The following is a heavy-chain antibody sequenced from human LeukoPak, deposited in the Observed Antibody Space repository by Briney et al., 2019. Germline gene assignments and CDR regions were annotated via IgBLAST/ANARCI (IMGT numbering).Heavy chain of an antibody. Sequence: SGGSLRLXCAASGFTFSSYEMNWVRQAPGKVLEWVSYISSSGSTIYYADSVKGRFTISRDNAKNSLYLQMNSLRAEDTAVYYCARYSSGKTYYFDYWGQGTLVTVSS. J-gene: IGHJ4*02. D-gene: IGHD6-19*01. CDR2: ISSSGSTI. V-gene: IGHV3-48*03. CDR1: GFTFSSYE. CDR3: ARYSSGKTYYFDY.